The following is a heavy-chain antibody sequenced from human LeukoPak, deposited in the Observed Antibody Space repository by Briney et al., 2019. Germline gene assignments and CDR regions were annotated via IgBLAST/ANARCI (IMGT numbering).Heavy chain of an antibody. V-gene: IGHV1-18*01. Sequence: ASVKVSCKTSGYTFTSYGISWVRQAPGQGLEWMGWVSAYADNTNYVQKIQGRVTMTTDTSTSTAYMELRSLRSDDAAVYYCARDCIGCHGFDYWGQGTLVTVSS. CDR1: GYTFTSYG. J-gene: IGHJ4*02. CDR3: ARDCIGCHGFDY. CDR2: VSAYADNT. D-gene: IGHD2-15*01.